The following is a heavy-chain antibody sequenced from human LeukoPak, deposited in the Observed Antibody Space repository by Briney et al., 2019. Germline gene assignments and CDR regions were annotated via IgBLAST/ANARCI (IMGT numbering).Heavy chain of an antibody. CDR3: ARDHRGADAFDI. Sequence: SETLSLTCTVSGGSISSSSYYWGWIRQPPGKGLEWIGSIYYSGSTYYNPSLKSRVTISVDTSKNQFSLKLTSVTAADTAVYYCARDHRGADAFDIWGQGTMVTVSS. CDR1: GGSISSSSYY. D-gene: IGHD1-26*01. V-gene: IGHV4-39*02. CDR2: IYYSGST. J-gene: IGHJ3*02.